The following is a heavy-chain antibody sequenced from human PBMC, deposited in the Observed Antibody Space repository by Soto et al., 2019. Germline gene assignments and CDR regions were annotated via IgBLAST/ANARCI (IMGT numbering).Heavy chain of an antibody. J-gene: IGHJ6*02. Sequence: PSQTLSLTCAISGDSVSSNSAAWNWIRQSPSRGLEWLGRTYYRSKWYNDYAVSVKSRITINPDTSKNQFSLQLNSVTPEDTAVYSCARESGWNPYYYYYVMDVWGQGTTVTGSS. CDR3: ARESGWNPYYYYYVMDV. CDR1: GDSVSSNSAA. CDR2: TYYRSKWYN. V-gene: IGHV6-1*01. D-gene: IGHD6-19*01.